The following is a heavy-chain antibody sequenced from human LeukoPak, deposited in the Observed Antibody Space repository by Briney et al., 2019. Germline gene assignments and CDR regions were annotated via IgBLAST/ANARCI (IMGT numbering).Heavy chain of an antibody. CDR3: ARDGYCSGGSCQYGMDV. J-gene: IGHJ6*02. CDR1: GGTFSSYA. V-gene: IGHV1-69*05. D-gene: IGHD2-15*01. Sequence: SVKVSCKASGGTFSSYAISWVRQAPGQGLEWMGGIIPIFGTANYAQKFQGRVTITTDESTSTAYMELSSLRSEDTAVYYCARDGYCSGGSCQYGMDVWGQGTTVTVSS. CDR2: IIPIFGTA.